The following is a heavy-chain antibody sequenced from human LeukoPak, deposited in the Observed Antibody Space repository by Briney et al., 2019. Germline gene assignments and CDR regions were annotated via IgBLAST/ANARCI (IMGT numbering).Heavy chain of an antibody. V-gene: IGHV3-48*01. Sequence: AGGSLRLSCAASGFTVSSNYMNWVRKAPGKGLEWVSCISSSSSTIYYADSVKGRFTISRDNSKNTLYLQMNSLRAEDTAVYYCARDGNEWFGEYPPDYWGQGTLVTVSS. D-gene: IGHD3-10*01. CDR3: ARDGNEWFGEYPPDY. CDR2: ISSSSSTI. J-gene: IGHJ4*02. CDR1: GFTVSSNY.